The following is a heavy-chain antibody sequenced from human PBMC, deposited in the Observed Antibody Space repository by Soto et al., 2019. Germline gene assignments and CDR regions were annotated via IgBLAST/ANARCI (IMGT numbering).Heavy chain of an antibody. CDR3: ARKVRRFLEWTNGTMDV. D-gene: IGHD3-3*01. CDR1: GGSISSGGYY. V-gene: IGHV4-31*03. CDR2: IYYSGST. Sequence: QVQLQESGPGLVKPSQTLSLTCTVSGGSISSGGYYWSWIRQHPGKGLEWIGYIYYSGSTYYNPSLKSRVTISVDTSKNQFPLKLSSVTAADTAVYYCARKVRRFLEWTNGTMDVWGQGTTVTVSS. J-gene: IGHJ6*02.